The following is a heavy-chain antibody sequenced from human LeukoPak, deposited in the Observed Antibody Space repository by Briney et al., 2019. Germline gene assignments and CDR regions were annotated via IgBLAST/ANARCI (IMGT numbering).Heavy chain of an antibody. V-gene: IGHV3-53*01. J-gene: IGHJ4*02. Sequence: GGSLRLSCAASGFTVSSNYMSWVRQAPGKGLEWVSVIYSGGSTYYADSVKGRFTISRGNSKNTLYLQMNSLRAEDTAVYYCAREAHSYYYDSSGYEAHFDYWGQGTLVTVSS. CDR2: IYSGGST. CDR1: GFTVSSNY. D-gene: IGHD3-22*01. CDR3: AREAHSYYYDSSGYEAHFDY.